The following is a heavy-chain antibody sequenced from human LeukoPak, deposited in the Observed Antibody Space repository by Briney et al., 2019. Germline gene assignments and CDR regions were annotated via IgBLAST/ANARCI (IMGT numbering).Heavy chain of an antibody. CDR3: ARGQVPVARGYNWFDP. D-gene: IGHD2-2*01. CDR2: INARGDT. CDR1: GWSFQDYY. Sequence: PSETLSLTCAVYGWSFQDYYWNWIRQPPGKGLEWIGEINARGDTNFNPSLKSRVTISVDTSKNQFSLRLTSMIAADTAVYYCARGQVPVARGYNWFDPWGQGTLVTVSS. V-gene: IGHV4-34*01. J-gene: IGHJ5*02.